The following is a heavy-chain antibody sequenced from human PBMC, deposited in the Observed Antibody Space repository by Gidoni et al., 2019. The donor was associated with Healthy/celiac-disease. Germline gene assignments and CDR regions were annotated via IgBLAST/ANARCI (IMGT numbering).Heavy chain of an antibody. Sequence: VTLKASGPVLVTPTETLPLTCPVSGFSLSNARLGVRWIRQPQGKALEWLAHIFSNDEKSYSTSLKSRLTISKDTSKSQVVLTMTNMDPVDTATYYCARIMEYDSSGYYYGGAFDIWGQGTMVTVSS. CDR3: ARIMEYDSSGYYYGGAFDI. CDR1: GFSLSNARLG. CDR2: IFSNDEK. D-gene: IGHD3-22*01. V-gene: IGHV2-26*01. J-gene: IGHJ3*02.